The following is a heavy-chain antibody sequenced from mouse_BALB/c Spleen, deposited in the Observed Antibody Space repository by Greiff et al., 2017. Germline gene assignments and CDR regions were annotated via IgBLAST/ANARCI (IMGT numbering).Heavy chain of an antibody. D-gene: IGHD2-5*01. CDR3: ARSNYLFDY. CDR2: INPSSGYT. Sequence: VKLVESGAELARPGASVKMSCKASGYTFTSYTMHWVKQRPGQGLEWIGYINPSSGYTNYNQKFKDKATLTADKSSSTAYMQLSSLTSEDSAVYYCARSNYLFDYWGQGTTLTVSS. V-gene: IGHV1-4*01. CDR1: GYTFTSYT. J-gene: IGHJ2*01.